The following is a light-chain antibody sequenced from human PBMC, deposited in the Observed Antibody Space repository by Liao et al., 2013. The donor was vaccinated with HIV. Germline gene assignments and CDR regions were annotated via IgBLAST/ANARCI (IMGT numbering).Light chain of an antibody. CDR3: QSADSSGAYPWV. V-gene: IGLV3-1*01. Sequence: SYELTQPPSVSVSPGQTASITCSGDKLGDKYACWYQQKPGQSPVLVIYQDTKRPSGIPDRFSGSNSGNTATLTISGTQAMDEADYYCQSADSSGAYPWVFGGGTKLTVL. CDR1: KLGDKY. J-gene: IGLJ3*02. CDR2: QDT.